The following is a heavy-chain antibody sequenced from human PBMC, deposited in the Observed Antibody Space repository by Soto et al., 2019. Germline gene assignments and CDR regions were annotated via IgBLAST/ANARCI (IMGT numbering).Heavy chain of an antibody. V-gene: IGHV1-69*12. Sequence: QVQLVQSGAEVKKPGPSVKVSCKASGGTFSSYAISWVRQAPGQGLEWMGGIIPIFGTANYAQTFQGRVPFTAYGSTSRAYRVPSSLRCEDTAVYYWASTGLRPLSSSWYTWFDPWGQGTLVTVSS. CDR1: GGTFSSYA. CDR3: ASTGLRPLSSSWYTWFDP. CDR2: IIPIFGTA. J-gene: IGHJ5*02. D-gene: IGHD6-13*01.